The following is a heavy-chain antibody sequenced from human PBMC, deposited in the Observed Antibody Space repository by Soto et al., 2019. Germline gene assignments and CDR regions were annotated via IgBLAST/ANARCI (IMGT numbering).Heavy chain of an antibody. CDR1: GYTFTSYA. D-gene: IGHD6-13*01. V-gene: IGHV1-3*01. CDR3: ARWVAVRMYSSSWYEYNWFGP. Sequence: GTSVKLSWKASGYTFTSYALQWVRQAPGQRLEWMGWINAGNGNTKYSQKFQGRVTITRDTSASTAYMELSSLRSEDTAVYYCARWVAVRMYSSSWYEYNWFGPWGQGTLVTVSS. CDR2: INAGNGNT. J-gene: IGHJ5*02.